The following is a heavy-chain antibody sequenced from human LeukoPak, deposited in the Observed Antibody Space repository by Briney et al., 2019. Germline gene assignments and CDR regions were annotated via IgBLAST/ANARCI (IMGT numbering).Heavy chain of an antibody. Sequence: GGSLRLSCAASGFTFSTYGMHWVRQAPGKGLEWVAVISYDGSNKYYADSVKGRFTISRDNSKNTLYLQMNSLRAEDTAVYYCARDPLSKDSSGYYPYYFDYWGQGTLVTVSS. D-gene: IGHD3-22*01. CDR2: ISYDGSNK. CDR3: ARDPLSKDSSGYYPYYFDY. J-gene: IGHJ4*02. CDR1: GFTFSTYG. V-gene: IGHV3-30*03.